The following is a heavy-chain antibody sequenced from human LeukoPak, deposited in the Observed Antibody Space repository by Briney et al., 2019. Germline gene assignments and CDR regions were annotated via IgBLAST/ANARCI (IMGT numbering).Heavy chain of an antibody. CDR1: GFTFSSYG. CDR3: AKDHDYGGNGGFGY. CDR2: ISYDGSNK. V-gene: IGHV3-30*18. J-gene: IGHJ4*02. D-gene: IGHD4-23*01. Sequence: GGSLRLSCAASGFTFSSYGMHWVRQAPGKGLEWVAVISYDGSNKYYADSVKGRFTISRDNSKNTLYLQMNSLRAEDTALYYCAKDHDYGGNGGFGYWGQGTLVTVSS.